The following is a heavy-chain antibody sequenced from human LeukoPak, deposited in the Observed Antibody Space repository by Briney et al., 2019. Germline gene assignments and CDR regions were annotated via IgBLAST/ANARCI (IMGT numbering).Heavy chain of an antibody. CDR3: ARSSAGFDS. D-gene: IGHD3-16*01. Sequence: SQTLSLTCAISGDSVSSNSAVWNWIRQSPSRGLEWLGRTYYRSEWFIDYAPSVKSRISINPDTSKNQFSLQLDSVAPEGTAVYYCARSSAGFDSWGQGTLVTVSS. CDR1: GDSVSSNSAV. V-gene: IGHV6-1*01. J-gene: IGHJ5*01. CDR2: TYYRSEWFI.